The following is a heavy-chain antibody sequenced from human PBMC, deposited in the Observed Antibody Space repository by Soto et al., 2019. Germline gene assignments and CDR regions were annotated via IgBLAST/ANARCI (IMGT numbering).Heavy chain of an antibody. D-gene: IGHD3-10*01. V-gene: IGHV1-69*02. Sequence: QVQLVQSGAEVKKPGSSVIVSCKASGGTFSSYVISWVRQAPGQGLEWMGRIIPIVGIADYAREFQGRVTITADKSTSTGYMELSSLRSEDTAVYYCAYYDSGSGSDYWGQGTLVTVSS. CDR2: IIPIVGIA. CDR1: GGTFSSYV. CDR3: AYYDSGSGSDY. J-gene: IGHJ4*02.